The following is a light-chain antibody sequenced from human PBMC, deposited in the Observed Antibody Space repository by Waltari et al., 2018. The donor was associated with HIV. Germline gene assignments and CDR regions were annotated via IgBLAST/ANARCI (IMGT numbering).Light chain of an antibody. J-gene: IGLJ2*01. CDR3: CSYAGSFTLI. V-gene: IGLV2-11*01. CDR1: SSDVGGYYY. CDR2: DVT. Sequence: QSALTQPRSVSGSPGQSVTISCTGTSSDVGGYYYVSWSQHHPGKAPKLLIYDVTKRPSGVPDRFSGSKSGNTASLTISGLQAEDEADYHCCSYAGSFTLIFGGGTTVTVL.